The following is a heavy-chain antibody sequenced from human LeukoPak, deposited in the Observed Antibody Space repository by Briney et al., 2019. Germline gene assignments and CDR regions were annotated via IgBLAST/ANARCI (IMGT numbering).Heavy chain of an antibody. CDR1: GGSISSSSYY. CDR3: ARLTTVTTGGGASDI. D-gene: IGHD4-17*01. J-gene: IGHJ3*02. CDR2: IYYSGST. Sequence: SETLSLTCTVSGGSISSSSYYWGWIRQPPGKGLEWIGSIYYSGSTYYNPSLKSRVTISVDTSKNQFSLRLTSVTAADTAVYYCARLTTVTTGGGASDIWGQGTMVTVSS. V-gene: IGHV4-39*07.